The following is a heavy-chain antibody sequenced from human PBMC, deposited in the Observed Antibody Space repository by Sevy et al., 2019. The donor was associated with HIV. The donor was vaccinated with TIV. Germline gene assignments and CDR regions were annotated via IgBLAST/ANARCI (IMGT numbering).Heavy chain of an antibody. CDR1: GFSFTDYT. Sequence: GGSLRLSCAASGFSFTDYTMNWVRQSPGKGLEWVSYISGSSTTIYYADSVKGRFTISRDNSKNTLYLQMNSLRAEDTAVYYCAKNVGGSGSYVIYWGQGTLVTVSS. J-gene: IGHJ4*02. CDR2: ISGSSTTI. D-gene: IGHD3-10*01. CDR3: AKNVGGSGSYVIY. V-gene: IGHV3-48*01.